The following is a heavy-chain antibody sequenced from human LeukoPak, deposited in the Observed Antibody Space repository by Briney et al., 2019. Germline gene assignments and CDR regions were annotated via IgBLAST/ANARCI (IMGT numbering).Heavy chain of an antibody. CDR3: PRRLDDGGDNWFDP. CDR2: IYPGDSDT. CDR1: GCSFSIYW. Sequence: GGSLEISWKGSGCSFSIYWIAGVRQMPGKVLAWSGVIYPGDSDTRYSPSFQGQVPISADKSISTAYLQWNSLKATDRAMYSCPRRLDDGGDNWFDPWGQGTLVTVSS. V-gene: IGHV5-51*01. D-gene: IGHD1-1*01. J-gene: IGHJ5*02.